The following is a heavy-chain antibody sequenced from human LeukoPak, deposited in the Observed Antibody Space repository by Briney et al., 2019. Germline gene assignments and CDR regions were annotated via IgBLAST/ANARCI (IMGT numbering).Heavy chain of an antibody. Sequence: GASVKVSCKASGYTFTSYDINWVRQATGQGPEWMGWMNPNSGNTGYAQKFQGRVTMTRNTSISTAYMELSSLRSEDTAVYYCARATGYSSSWYPYYFDYWGQGTLVTVSS. J-gene: IGHJ4*02. CDR1: GYTFTSYD. D-gene: IGHD6-13*01. V-gene: IGHV1-8*01. CDR3: ARATGYSSSWYPYYFDY. CDR2: MNPNSGNT.